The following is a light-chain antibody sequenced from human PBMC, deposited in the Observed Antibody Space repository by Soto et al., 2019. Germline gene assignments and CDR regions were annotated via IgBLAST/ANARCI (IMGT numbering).Light chain of an antibody. CDR2: AAS. Sequence: DILMTQSPSSLSASVRDRVTITCRASQTISSYLNWYQQKPGKAPQLLIYAASGLQGGVPSRFSGSGSGTDFTLTISSXQPEDFATYYCQQSYQTPWTFGQGTKVDTK. V-gene: IGKV1-39*01. CDR3: QQSYQTPWT. J-gene: IGKJ1*01. CDR1: QTISSY.